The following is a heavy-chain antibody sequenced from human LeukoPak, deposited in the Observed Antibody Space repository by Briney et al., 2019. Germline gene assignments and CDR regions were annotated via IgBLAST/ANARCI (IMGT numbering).Heavy chain of an antibody. CDR2: ISSSGSTI. CDR1: GFTFSSYE. CDR3: ARELWFGGRTMFGP. Sequence: GGSLRLSCAASGFTFSSYEMNWVRQAPGKGLEWVSYISSSGSTIYYADSVKGRFTISRDNAKNSLYLQMNSLRAEDTAVYYCARELWFGGRTMFGPWGQGTLVTVSS. J-gene: IGHJ5*02. D-gene: IGHD3-10*01. V-gene: IGHV3-48*03.